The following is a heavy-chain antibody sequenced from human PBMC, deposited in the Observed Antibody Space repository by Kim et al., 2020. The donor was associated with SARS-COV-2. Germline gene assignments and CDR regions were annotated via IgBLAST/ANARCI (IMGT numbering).Heavy chain of an antibody. D-gene: IGHD2-8*01. J-gene: IGHJ6*02. V-gene: IGHV3-7*01. CDR3: ARDYAIGSRGYYYYYGMDV. CDR1: GFTFSSYW. CDR2: IKQDGSEK. Sequence: GGSLRLSCAASGFTFSSYWMSWVRQAPGKGLEWVANIKQDGSEKYYVDSVKGRFTISRDNAKNSLYLQMNSLRAEDTAVYYCARDYAIGSRGYYYYYGMDVWGQGTTVTVSS.